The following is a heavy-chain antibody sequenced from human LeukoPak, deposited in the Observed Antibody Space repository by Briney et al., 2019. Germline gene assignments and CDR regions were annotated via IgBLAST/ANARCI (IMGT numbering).Heavy chain of an antibody. Sequence: GASVKVSCKASGYTFTDYYVHWVRQAPGLGLEWMGIINPLRGITIYAQKFQGRVTMTRDTSTSTVYMELSSLRSEDTAVYYCARDLDRAQLTAMPLGSTFVYYYGMDVWGQGTTVTVSS. CDR3: ARDLDRAQLTAMPLGSTFVYYYGMDV. CDR1: GYTFTDYY. D-gene: IGHD5-18*01. CDR2: INPLRGIT. V-gene: IGHV1-46*01. J-gene: IGHJ6*02.